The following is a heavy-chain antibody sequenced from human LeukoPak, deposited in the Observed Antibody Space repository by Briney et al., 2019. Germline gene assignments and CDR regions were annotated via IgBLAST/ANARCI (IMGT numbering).Heavy chain of an antibody. CDR2: MSDSVTS. Sequence: PSETLSLTCTVSGGSFSSHYWGWIRQSPGKGLEWIAYMFDSVTSKVNMSDSVTSKDNPSLKSRLTLSADTSKNQFSLRLSYVTAADTAVYYCATIKRGYPFGYFDFWGQGILVTVSS. CDR3: ATIKRGYPFGYFDF. J-gene: IGHJ4*02. D-gene: IGHD5-18*01. CDR1: GGSFSSHY. V-gene: IGHV4-59*11.